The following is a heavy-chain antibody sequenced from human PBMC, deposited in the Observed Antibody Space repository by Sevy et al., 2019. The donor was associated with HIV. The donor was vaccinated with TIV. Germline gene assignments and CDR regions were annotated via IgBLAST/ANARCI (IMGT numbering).Heavy chain of an antibody. CDR1: GYTFTSYG. CDR2: ISAYNGNT. Sequence: ASVKVSCKASGYTFTSYGISWVRQAPGQGLEWMGWISAYNGNTNYAQKLQGRVTMTTDTSTSTAYMELRSLRSDDTAVYYCARVPYDYVWGSCRYTGRWFDPWGQRTLVTVSS. CDR3: ARVPYDYVWGSCRYTGRWFDP. V-gene: IGHV1-18*01. D-gene: IGHD3-16*02. J-gene: IGHJ5*02.